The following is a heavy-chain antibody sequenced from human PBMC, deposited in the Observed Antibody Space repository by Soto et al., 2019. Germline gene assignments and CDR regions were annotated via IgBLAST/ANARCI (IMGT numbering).Heavy chain of an antibody. J-gene: IGHJ3*01. CDR2: IYPVDSDT. V-gene: IGHV5-51*07. CDR1: GDYFSAYL. Sequence: EAVKLSCAGSGDYFSAYLFGCVHQQTGKGPEWMGIIYPVDSDTRYSPSFQGQVTISVDKSVNTAYLQWNSLKASDTAVYFCARPNGRQYGDAFDVWGQGTMVTVSS. D-gene: IGHD4-17*01. CDR3: ARPNGRQYGDAFDV.